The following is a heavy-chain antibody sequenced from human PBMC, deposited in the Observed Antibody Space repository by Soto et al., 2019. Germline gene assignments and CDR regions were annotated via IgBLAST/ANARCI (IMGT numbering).Heavy chain of an antibody. CDR1: CGSISSSSYY. CDR3: TTCSSTSYTIDY. CDR2: IYYSGST. Sequence: PSETLSLTCTVSCGSISSSSYYWGWIRQPPGKGLEWIGSIYYSGSTYYNPSLKSRVTISVDTSKNQFSLKLSSVTAADTAVYYCTTCSSTSYTIDYWGQGTLVTVSS. V-gene: IGHV4-39*01. J-gene: IGHJ4*02. D-gene: IGHD2-2*01.